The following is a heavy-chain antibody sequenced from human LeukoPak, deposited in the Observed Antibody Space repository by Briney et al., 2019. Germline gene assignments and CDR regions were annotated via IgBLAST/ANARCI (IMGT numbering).Heavy chain of an antibody. V-gene: IGHV3-7*05. CDR1: GFTFNIYW. D-gene: IGHD3-22*01. Sequence: GGSLRLSCAASGFTFNIYWMTWVRQAPGKGLEWVANIKRDGSDKYYVDSVKGRFTISRDNAKNSLYLQMNSLRAEDTAVYYCARDSIPGYDSSGYMVAFDIWGQGTMVTVSA. CDR3: ARDSIPGYDSSGYMVAFDI. CDR2: IKRDGSDK. J-gene: IGHJ3*02.